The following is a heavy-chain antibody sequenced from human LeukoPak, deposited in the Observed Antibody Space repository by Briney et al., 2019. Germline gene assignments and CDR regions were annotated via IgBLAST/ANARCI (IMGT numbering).Heavy chain of an antibody. CDR3: PNLSADGRRTRSPNWFDP. J-gene: IGHJ5*02. V-gene: IGHV3-23*01. CDR1: GFTFSSYA. CDR2: ISGSGGST. Sequence: GGSLRLSCAASGFTFSSYAMSWVRQAPGKGLEWVSAISGSGGSTYYADSVKGRFTISRDNSKNTLYLQMNSLRAEDTAVYYRPNLSADGRRTRSPNWFDPRGQGTLVTVSS. D-gene: IGHD5-24*01.